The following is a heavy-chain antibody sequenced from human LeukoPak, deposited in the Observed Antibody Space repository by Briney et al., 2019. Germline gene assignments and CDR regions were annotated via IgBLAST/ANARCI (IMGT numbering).Heavy chain of an antibody. V-gene: IGHV1-2*02. CDR2: ISPNHGGT. CDR3: VRGEEWELRN. J-gene: IGHJ4*02. Sequence: ASVKVSCKASVYTFIGYYIYWVRQAPGQGLEWMGWISPNHGGTTYAQRFRGRVTLTRDTSISTVYMELNRLRSDDTAVYYCVRGEEWELRNWGQGTLVTVSS. CDR1: VYTFIGYY. D-gene: IGHD1-26*01.